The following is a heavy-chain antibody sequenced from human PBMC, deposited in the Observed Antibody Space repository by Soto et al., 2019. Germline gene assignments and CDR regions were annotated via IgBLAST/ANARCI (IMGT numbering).Heavy chain of an antibody. CDR3: ARFDVGYGGYTQGGYYYMDG. CDR2: ISGYNGNT. J-gene: IGHJ6*03. Sequence: EASVKVSCKASGYTFTNYGVSWVRQAPGQGLEWMGWISGYNGNTNYAQKFQGRVTMTTDTSTSTAYMELRSLRSDDTAVYYCARFDVGYGGYTQGGYYYMDGWGKGTTVTVS. V-gene: IGHV1-18*01. D-gene: IGHD4-17*01. CDR1: GYTFTNYG.